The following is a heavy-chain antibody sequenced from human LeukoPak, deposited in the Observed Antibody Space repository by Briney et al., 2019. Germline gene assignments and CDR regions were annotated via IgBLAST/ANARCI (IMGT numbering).Heavy chain of an antibody. CDR3: AKRDVWGSYRYTPFDY. CDR1: GFTFSSYA. CDR2: ISGSGGST. V-gene: IGHV3-23*01. Sequence: QPGGSLRLSCAASGFTFSSYAMSWVRQAPGKGLEWVSAISGSGGSTYYADPVKGRFTISRDNSKNTLYLQMNSLRAEDTAVYYCAKRDVWGSYRYTPFDYWGQGTLVTVSS. D-gene: IGHD3-16*02. J-gene: IGHJ4*02.